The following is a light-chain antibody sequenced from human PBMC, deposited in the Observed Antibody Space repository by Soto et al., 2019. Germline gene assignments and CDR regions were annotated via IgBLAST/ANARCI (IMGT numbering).Light chain of an antibody. V-gene: IGLV2-8*01. CDR2: EVS. CDR3: NSYAGSIYV. Sequence: QSVLTEPPSASGSPGQSVTISCTGTSSDVGGYKYVSWYRQHPGKAPKLIRYEVSRRPSGVPGRLSGSTSGHTASLTVSRLQADDEADYYCNSYAGSIYVCGSGTKVTVL. J-gene: IGLJ1*01. CDR1: SSDVGGYKY.